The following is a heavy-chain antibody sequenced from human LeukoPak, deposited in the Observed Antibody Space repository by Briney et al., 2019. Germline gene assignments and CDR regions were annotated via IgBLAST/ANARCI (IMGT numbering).Heavy chain of an antibody. V-gene: IGHV4-30-2*01. CDR2: IYHSGST. D-gene: IGHD6-6*01. CDR1: GGSISSGGYY. Sequence: SQTLSLTCTVSGGSISSGGYYWSWIRQPPGKGLEWIGYIYHSGSTYYNPSLKSRVTISVDRSKNQFSLKLSSVTAADTAVYYCARVSYSSSSGVDYWGQGTLVTVSS. J-gene: IGHJ4*02. CDR3: ARVSYSSSSGVDY.